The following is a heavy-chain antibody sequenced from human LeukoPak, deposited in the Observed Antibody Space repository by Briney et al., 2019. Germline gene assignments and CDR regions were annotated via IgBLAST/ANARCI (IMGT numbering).Heavy chain of an antibody. CDR3: ARGVSGTGPDI. D-gene: IGHD5/OR15-5a*01. Sequence: GGSLRLSCAASGFTFSSYWMHWFRQAPGKGLVWVSRIKTDGSSTDYADSVKGRFTISRDNAKNTMYLQMNSLRAEDTVVYYCARGVSGTGPDIWGLGTMVTVSS. CDR1: GFTFSSYW. J-gene: IGHJ3*02. V-gene: IGHV3-74*01. CDR2: IKTDGSST.